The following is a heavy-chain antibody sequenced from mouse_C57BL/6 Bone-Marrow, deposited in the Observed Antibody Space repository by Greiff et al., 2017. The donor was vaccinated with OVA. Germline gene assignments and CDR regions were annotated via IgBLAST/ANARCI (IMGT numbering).Heavy chain of an antibody. CDR2: INPGSGGT. V-gene: IGHV1-54*01. CDR3: ARGGFTTVVGYCDV. J-gene: IGHJ1*03. CDR1: GYAFTNYL. Sequence: VQLQQSGAELVRPGTSVKVSCKASGYAFTNYLIEWVKQRPGQGLEWIGVINPGSGGTNYNEKFKGKATLTADKSSSTAYMQLSSLTSEDSAVYFCARGGFTTVVGYCDVWGTGTTVTVSS. D-gene: IGHD1-1*01.